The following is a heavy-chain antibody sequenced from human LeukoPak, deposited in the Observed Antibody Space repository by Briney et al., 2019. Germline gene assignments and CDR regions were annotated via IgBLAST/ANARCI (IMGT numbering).Heavy chain of an antibody. J-gene: IGHJ4*02. V-gene: IGHV1-8*01. CDR3: ARAPGYSSSWYRGGELGY. CDR1: GYTFTSYD. CDR2: MNPNSGNT. Sequence: GASVTVSCKASGYTFTSYDINWVRQATGQGLEWMGWMNPNSGNTGYAQKFQGRVTMTRNTSISTAYMELSSLRSEDTAVYYCARAPGYSSSWYRGGELGYWGQGTLVTVSS. D-gene: IGHD6-13*01.